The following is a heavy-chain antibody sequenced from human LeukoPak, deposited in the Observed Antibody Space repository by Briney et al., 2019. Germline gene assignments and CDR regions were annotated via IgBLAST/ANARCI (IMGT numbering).Heavy chain of an antibody. CDR3: AKAPFFGSMSYDFDY. CDR2: ISASGGGT. CDR1: GFTFNDYA. D-gene: IGHD3-10*01. J-gene: IGHJ4*02. Sequence: GGSLRPSCAASGFTFNDYAMTWVRQAPGKGLEWGSGISASGGGTFYADSVKGRFTVSRDNSQNTLYVQMNSLRAEDTAVYYCAKAPFFGSMSYDFDYWGQGTLVTVSS. V-gene: IGHV3-23*01.